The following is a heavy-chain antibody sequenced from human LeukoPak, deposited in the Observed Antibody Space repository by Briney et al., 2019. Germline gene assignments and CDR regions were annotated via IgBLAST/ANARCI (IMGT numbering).Heavy chain of an antibody. Sequence: GESLKISCKGSGYSFTSYWIGWVRQMPGKGLEWMGIIYPGDSDTRYSPSFQGQVTISADKSISTAYLQWSSLKASDTAMYYCARPSPMITFGGVIVHDAFDIWGQGTMVTVSS. J-gene: IGHJ3*02. CDR1: GYSFTSYW. CDR2: IYPGDSDT. CDR3: ARPSPMITFGGVIVHDAFDI. D-gene: IGHD3-16*02. V-gene: IGHV5-51*01.